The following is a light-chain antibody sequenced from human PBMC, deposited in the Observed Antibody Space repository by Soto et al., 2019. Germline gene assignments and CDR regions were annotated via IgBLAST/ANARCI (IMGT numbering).Light chain of an antibody. V-gene: IGLV2-14*01. Sequence: QSALTQPASVSGSPGQSITISCTGSSSDVGGYNYVSWYQQHPGKAPKLLIYEVSYRPSGVSNRFSGSKSGNMASLTISGLQAEDEADYYCSSYTSSNTLEVFGSGTKVTVL. CDR1: SSDVGGYNY. J-gene: IGLJ1*01. CDR3: SSYTSSNTLEV. CDR2: EVS.